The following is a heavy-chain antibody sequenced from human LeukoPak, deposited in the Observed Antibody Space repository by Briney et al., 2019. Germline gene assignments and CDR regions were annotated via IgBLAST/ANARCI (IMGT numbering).Heavy chain of an antibody. CDR3: ARDVVAAAGTWDY. CDR2: IYHTGST. V-gene: IGHV4-38-2*02. CDR1: GYSISSGFY. Sequence: SETLSLTCIVSGYSISSGFYWVWMRQPPGKGLQWVGSIYHTGSTYYHPSLKSRVTISSDTSKNQFSLKLSSVTAADTAVYYCARDVVAAAGTWDYWGQGTLVTVSS. J-gene: IGHJ4*02. D-gene: IGHD6-13*01.